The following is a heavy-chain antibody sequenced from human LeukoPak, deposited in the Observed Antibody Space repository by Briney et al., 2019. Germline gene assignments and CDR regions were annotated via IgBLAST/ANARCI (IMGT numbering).Heavy chain of an antibody. J-gene: IGHJ4*02. CDR1: GFTFSSYW. D-gene: IGHD3-22*01. CDR2: INHNGNVN. CDR3: ARGAYYYED. V-gene: IGHV3-7*03. Sequence: GGSLRLSCAASGFTFSSYWMNWARQAPGKGLEWVASINHNGNVNYYVDSVKGRFTISRDNAKNSLYLQMSNLRAEDTAVYFCARGAYYYEDWGQGTLVTVSS.